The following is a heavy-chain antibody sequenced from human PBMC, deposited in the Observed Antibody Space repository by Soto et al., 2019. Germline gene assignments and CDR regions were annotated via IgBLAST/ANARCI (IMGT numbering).Heavy chain of an antibody. CDR3: TTDWGLLGAMIVPHGPITPDVDY. V-gene: IGHV3-15*01. J-gene: IGHJ4*02. Sequence: GGSLRLSCAASGFTFSNAWMSWVRQAPGKGLEWVGRIKSKTDGGTTDYAAPVKGRFTISRDDSKNTLYLQMNSLKTEDTAVYYCTTDWGLLGAMIVPHGPITPDVDYWGQGTLVTVSS. CDR1: GFTFSNAW. CDR2: IKSKTDGGTT. D-gene: IGHD3-22*01.